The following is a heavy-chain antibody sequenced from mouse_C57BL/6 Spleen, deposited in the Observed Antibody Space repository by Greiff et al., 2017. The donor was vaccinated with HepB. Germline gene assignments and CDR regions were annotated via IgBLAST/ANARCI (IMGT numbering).Heavy chain of an antibody. Sequence: EVKLVESGGGLVQPGGSLSLSCAASGFTFTDYYMSWVRQPLGKALEWLGFIRNKANGYTTEYSASVEGRFTVSRDNSQSILYLQMNALRAADSATYYCARNEDYYGMSSLDYRGQGTTLTVSS. D-gene: IGHD1-1*01. CDR2: IRNKANGYTT. CDR3: ARNEDYYGMSSLDY. V-gene: IGHV7-3*01. J-gene: IGHJ2*01. CDR1: GFTFTDYY.